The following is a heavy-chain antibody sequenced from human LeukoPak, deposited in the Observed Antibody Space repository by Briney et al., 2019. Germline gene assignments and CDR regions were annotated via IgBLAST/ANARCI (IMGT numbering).Heavy chain of an antibody. CDR2: IYYSGST. CDR3: ARGPSFSGYVNY. J-gene: IGHJ4*02. V-gene: IGHV4-59*11. D-gene: IGHD5-12*01. Sequence: SGTLSLTCNVSGGSISSHYWSWIRQPPGKGLEWIGYIYYSGSTNYNPSLKSRVTISVATSKNQFSLKLSSVTAADTAVYYCARGPSFSGYVNYWGQGTLVTVSS. CDR1: GGSISSHY.